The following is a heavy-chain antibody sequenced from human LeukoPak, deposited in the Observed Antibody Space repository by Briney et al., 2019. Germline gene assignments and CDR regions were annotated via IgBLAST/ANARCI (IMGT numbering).Heavy chain of an antibody. D-gene: IGHD3-3*01. CDR2: IRYDGSNK. V-gene: IGHV3-30*02. Sequence: GSLRLSCAASGFTFSSYGMHWVRQAPGKGLEWVAFIRYDGSNKYYADSVKGRFTISRDNSKNTLYLQMNSLRAEDTAVYYCARTGDYDFWSDYHFYYYYYMDVWGKGTTVTVSS. CDR3: ARTGDYDFWSDYHFYYYYYMDV. CDR1: GFTFSSYG. J-gene: IGHJ6*03.